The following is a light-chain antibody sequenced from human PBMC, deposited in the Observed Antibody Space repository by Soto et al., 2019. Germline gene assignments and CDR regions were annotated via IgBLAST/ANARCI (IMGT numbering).Light chain of an antibody. CDR1: SGDVGGYDY. CDR3: SSHTSGSTRV. CDR2: EVT. Sequence: QSALTQPASVSGSPGQSIAISFTGTSGDVGGYDYVSWYQQHPDKAPKLMIYEVTKRPSWVSNRFSGSKSGNTASLTIAGPQPEDEADYYCSSHTSGSTRVFGSGTKVTVL. V-gene: IGLV2-14*01. J-gene: IGLJ1*01.